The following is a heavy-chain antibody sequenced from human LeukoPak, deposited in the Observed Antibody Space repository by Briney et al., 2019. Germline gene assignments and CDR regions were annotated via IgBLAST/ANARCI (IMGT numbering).Heavy chain of an antibody. V-gene: IGHV3-23*01. CDR3: AKDDEGYSYGNDAFDI. Sequence: GGSLRLSCAASGFTFSSYAMSWVRQAPGKGLEWVSAISGSGGSTYYADSVKGRFTISRDNSKNTLYLQMNSLRAEDTAVYYCAKDDEGYSYGNDAFDIWGQGTMVTVSS. CDR2: ISGSGGST. CDR1: GFTFSSYA. J-gene: IGHJ3*02. D-gene: IGHD5-18*01.